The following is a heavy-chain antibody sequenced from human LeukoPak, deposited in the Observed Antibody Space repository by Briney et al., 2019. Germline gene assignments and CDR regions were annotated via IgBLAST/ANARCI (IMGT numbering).Heavy chain of an antibody. V-gene: IGHV3-11*06. J-gene: IGHJ4*02. Sequence: PGGSLRLSCAASGFTFSDSYMSWIRQVPGKGLEWVSSISSGSTYIYNADSVQGRFTISRDNAKNSLYLQMNSLRAEDTAVYYCARDGGDSSGYRQYYFDYWGQGTLVTVSS. CDR3: ARDGGDSSGYRQYYFDY. D-gene: IGHD3-22*01. CDR2: ISSGSTYI. CDR1: GFTFSDSY.